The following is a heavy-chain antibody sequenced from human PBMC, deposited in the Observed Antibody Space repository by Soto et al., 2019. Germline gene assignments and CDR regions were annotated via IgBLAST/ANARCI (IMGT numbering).Heavy chain of an antibody. CDR3: ARVLDYVRWRYYYGMDV. J-gene: IGHJ6*02. CDR2: IIPIFGTA. Sequence: GASVKVSCKASGGTFSSYAISWVRQAPGQGLEWMGGIIPIFGTANYAQKFQGRVTITADESTSTAYMELSSLRSEDTAVYYCARVLDYVRWRYYYGMDVWGQGTTVTVSS. V-gene: IGHV1-69*13. D-gene: IGHD4-17*01. CDR1: GGTFSSYA.